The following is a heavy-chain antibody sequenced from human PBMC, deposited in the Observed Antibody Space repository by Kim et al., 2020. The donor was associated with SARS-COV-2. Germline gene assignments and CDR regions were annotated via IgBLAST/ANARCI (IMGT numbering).Heavy chain of an antibody. J-gene: IGHJ4*02. CDR3: ARVLWNFLDY. D-gene: IGHD1-7*01. V-gene: IGHV3-48*02. CDR2: STI. Sequence: STIYYADSVKGRFTISRDNASNSLHLQMNSLRDEDTAVYYCARVLWNFLDYWGQGTLVTVSS.